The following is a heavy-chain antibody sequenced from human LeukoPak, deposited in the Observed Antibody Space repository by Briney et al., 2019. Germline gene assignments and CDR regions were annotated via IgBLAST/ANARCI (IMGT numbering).Heavy chain of an antibody. CDR2: IYYSGST. D-gene: IGHD6-6*01. J-gene: IGHJ1*01. Sequence: SETLSLTCTVSGGSISSYYWSWIRQPPGKGLEWIGYIYYSGSTNYNPSLKSRVTISVDRSKNQFSLKLSSVTAADTAVYYCARDRSSSPTQHWGQGTLVTVSS. CDR1: GGSISSYY. V-gene: IGHV4-59*12. CDR3: ARDRSSSPTQH.